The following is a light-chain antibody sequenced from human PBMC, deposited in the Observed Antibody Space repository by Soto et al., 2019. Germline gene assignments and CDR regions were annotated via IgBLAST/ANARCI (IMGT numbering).Light chain of an antibody. J-gene: IGKJ2*01. CDR2: QAS. CDR3: QQYYTNPYT. CDR1: HSISVW. V-gene: IGKV1-5*03. Sequence: DIQMTQSPSTLSSSVGDRVTITCRASHSISVWLAWYQQKPGKAPKLLIYQASTLESGVPSRFSGRGSGTDFALTISSLQPDDFATYYCQQYYTNPYTFGHGTKLEIK.